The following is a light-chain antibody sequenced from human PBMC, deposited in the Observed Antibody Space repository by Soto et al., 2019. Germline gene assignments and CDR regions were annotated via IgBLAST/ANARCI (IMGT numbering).Light chain of an antibody. J-gene: IGKJ1*01. V-gene: IGKV1-5*03. CDR1: QSISSW. Sequence: DIQMTQSPSTLSASVGDRVTITCRASQSISSWLAWYQQKPGKAPKLLIYKASSLESGVPPRFSGSGSGTDFTPTISTLQPYLFPTYYSQHYNSYWPFAQGPKVEIK. CDR2: KAS. CDR3: QHYNSYWP.